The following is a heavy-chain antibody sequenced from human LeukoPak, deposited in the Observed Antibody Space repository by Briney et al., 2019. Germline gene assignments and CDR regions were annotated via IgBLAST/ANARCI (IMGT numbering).Heavy chain of an antibody. D-gene: IGHD3-22*01. J-gene: IGHJ4*02. V-gene: IGHV1-69*13. CDR1: GYTFTSYG. Sequence: SVKVSCKASGYTFTSYGINWVRQAPGQGLEWMGGIIPIFGTANYAQKFQGRVTITADESTSTAYMEPSSLRSEDTAVYYCARGNYDSSGHVIDYWGQGTLVTVSS. CDR3: ARGNYDSSGHVIDY. CDR2: IIPIFGTA.